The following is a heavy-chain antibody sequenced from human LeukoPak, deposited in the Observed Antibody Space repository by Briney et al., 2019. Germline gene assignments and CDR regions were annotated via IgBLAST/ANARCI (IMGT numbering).Heavy chain of an antibody. CDR1: GGSITSSNYF. J-gene: IGHJ4*02. V-gene: IGHV4-39*07. CDR3: ARGGIVGAILY. D-gene: IGHD1-26*01. Sequence: SETLSLTCTVSGGSITSSNYFWGWIRQPPGKGLEWIASISYSGNTFYNASVKSRVTISRDTSKNQFSLSLTSVTAADTAVYYCARGGIVGAILYWGQGALVTVSS. CDR2: ISYSGNT.